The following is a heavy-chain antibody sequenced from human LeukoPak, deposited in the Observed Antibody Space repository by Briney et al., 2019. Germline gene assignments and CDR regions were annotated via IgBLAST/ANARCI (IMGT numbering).Heavy chain of an antibody. J-gene: IGHJ4*02. CDR2: IIPIFGTA. D-gene: IGHD2-21*01. Sequence: WASVKVSCKASGGTFITYALGWVRQAPGQGLEWMGGIIPIFGTANYAQTFQDRVTLTADESTNTAFMELNSLRSEDTAVYYCARGLCGGDCYSDYWGQGTLVTVSS. V-gene: IGHV1-69*01. CDR1: GGTFITYA. CDR3: ARGLCGGDCYSDY.